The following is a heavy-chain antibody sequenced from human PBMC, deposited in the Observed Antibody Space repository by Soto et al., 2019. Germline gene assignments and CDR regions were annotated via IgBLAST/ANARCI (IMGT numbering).Heavy chain of an antibody. J-gene: IGHJ4*02. CDR2: ISGSGGTT. CDR3: AQIREEATVH. CDR1: GFTFSTYA. D-gene: IGHD3-10*01. V-gene: IGHV3-23*01. Sequence: GGSLRLSCAASGFTFSTYAMNWVRQAPGKGLEWVSAISGSGGTTYYADSVKGRFTMSRDNSKNTLSLQMNSLRAEDTAVYYCAQIREEATVHWGQGTLVTVSS.